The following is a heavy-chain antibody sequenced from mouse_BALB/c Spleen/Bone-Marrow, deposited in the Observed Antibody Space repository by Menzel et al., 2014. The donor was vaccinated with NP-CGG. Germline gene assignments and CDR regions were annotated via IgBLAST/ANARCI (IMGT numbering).Heavy chain of an antibody. Sequence: QVHVKQSGAELVKPGASVKLSCKASGYTFTSYYMYWVKQRPGQGLEWFGEINPSNGGTKFNEKFKNRATLTVDKSSSTAYMQLSSLTSEDSAVYYCSRGRRDALDYWGQGTSVPVSS. V-gene: IGHV1S81*02. CDR3: SRGRRDALDY. J-gene: IGHJ4*01. CDR2: INPSNGGT. CDR1: GYTFTSYY.